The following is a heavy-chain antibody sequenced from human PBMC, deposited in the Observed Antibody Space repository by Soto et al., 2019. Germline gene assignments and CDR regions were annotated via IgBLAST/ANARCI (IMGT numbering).Heavy chain of an antibody. CDR2: ISAHNGNT. D-gene: IGHD1-1*01. V-gene: IGHV1-18*01. CDR3: ARGRYGDY. CDR1: GYAFTTYG. Sequence: QVHLVHSGAEVKKPGASVKVSFQASGYAFTTYGITWVRQAPGQGLAWMGWISAHNGNTNYAQKLQGRVTVTRDTSTSTAYMELRSVRSDETAVYYCARGRYGDYWGQGAQVNVSS. J-gene: IGHJ4*02.